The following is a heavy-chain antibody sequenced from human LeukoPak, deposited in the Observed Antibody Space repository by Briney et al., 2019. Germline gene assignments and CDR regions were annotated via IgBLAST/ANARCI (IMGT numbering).Heavy chain of an antibody. CDR3: ARENLLGATLF. Sequence: PSETLSLTCTVSGGSVSSTSDYWVWIRQPPGKGLEWIGSIYYSGSTYYNPSLKSRVTISGDTSKNQFSLKLSSVTAADTAVYYCARENLLGATLFWGQGTLVTVSS. V-gene: IGHV4-39*02. CDR1: GGSVSSTSDY. CDR2: IYYSGST. J-gene: IGHJ4*02. D-gene: IGHD1-26*01.